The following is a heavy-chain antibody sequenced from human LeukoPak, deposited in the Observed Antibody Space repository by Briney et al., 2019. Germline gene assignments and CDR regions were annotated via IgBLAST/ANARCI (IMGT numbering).Heavy chain of an antibody. D-gene: IGHD6-19*01. CDR3: ARDRITVAATETSFDY. V-gene: IGHV3-21*01. CDR1: GFTFSSYG. Sequence: AGGSLRLSCAASGFTFSSYGMNWVRQAPGKGLEWVSSISGSSSYIYYADSVKGRFTISRGNAKNSLYLQMNSLRAEDTAVYYCARDRITVAATETSFDYWGQGTLVTVSS. CDR2: ISGSSSYI. J-gene: IGHJ4*02.